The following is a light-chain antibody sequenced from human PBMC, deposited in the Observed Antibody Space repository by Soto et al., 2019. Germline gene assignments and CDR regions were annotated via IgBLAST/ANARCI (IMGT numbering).Light chain of an antibody. J-gene: IGLJ1*01. V-gene: IGLV2-14*03. CDR3: SEYTVSRTYV. CDR2: NVY. Sequence: QSVLTQPASVSGSPGQSITISCTGTSSDVGAYNFVSWHQQHPGKAPKLMIYNVYDRPSGISYRFSGSKSGNTASLTISGLQGEDEADYYCSEYTVSRTYVVGTGTKLTVL. CDR1: SSDVGAYNF.